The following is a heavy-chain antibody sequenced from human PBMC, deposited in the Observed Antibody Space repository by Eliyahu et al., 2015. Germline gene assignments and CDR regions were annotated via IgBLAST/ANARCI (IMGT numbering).Heavy chain of an antibody. J-gene: IGHJ4*02. CDR3: AKDLWGGSYGLLSGTLFDY. CDR2: ISGSGGST. D-gene: IGHD1-26*01. V-gene: IGHV3-23*01. CDR1: GFTFSSYA. Sequence: EVQLLESGGGLVQPGGSLRLSCAASGFTFSSYAMSWXRQAPGKGLEWVSAISGSGGSTYYADSVKGRFTISRDNSKNTLYLQMNSLRAEDTAVYYCAKDLWGGSYGLLSGTLFDYWGQGTLVTVSS.